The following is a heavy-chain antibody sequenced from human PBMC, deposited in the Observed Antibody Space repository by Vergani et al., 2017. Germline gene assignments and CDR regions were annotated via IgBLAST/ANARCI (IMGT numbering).Heavy chain of an antibody. Sequence: EVQLVQSGAEVKKPGESLKISCKGSGYSFTSYWIGWVRQMPGKGLEWMGNIYPGDSDTRYSPSFQGQVTISADKSISTAYLQWSSLKASDTAMYYCARRGHGDYFSYSHFDYWGQGTLVTVSS. J-gene: IGHJ4*02. V-gene: IGHV5-51*03. D-gene: IGHD4-17*01. CDR3: ARRGHGDYFSYSHFDY. CDR1: GYSFTSYW. CDR2: IYPGDSDT.